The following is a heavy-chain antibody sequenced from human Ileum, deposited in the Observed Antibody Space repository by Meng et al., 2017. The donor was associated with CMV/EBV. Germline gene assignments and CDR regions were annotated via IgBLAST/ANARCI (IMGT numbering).Heavy chain of an antibody. CDR2: ISSSGTTM. CDR3: ARDAWHSY. CDR1: GFTFSSYE. J-gene: IGHJ4*02. Sequence: GESLKISCATSGFTFSSYEMNWVRQAPGKGLEWASYISSSGTTMYYPDSVKGRFTISRDNAKNSLYLQMNSLRAEDTAVYYCARDAWHSYWGQGTLVTVSS. V-gene: IGHV3-48*03.